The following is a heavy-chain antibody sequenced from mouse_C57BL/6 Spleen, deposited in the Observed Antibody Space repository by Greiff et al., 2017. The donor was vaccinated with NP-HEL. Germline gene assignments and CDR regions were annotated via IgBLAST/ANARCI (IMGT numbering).Heavy chain of an antibody. J-gene: IGHJ2*01. D-gene: IGHD4-1*02. V-gene: IGHV1-64*01. CDR2: IHPNSGST. CDR3: ARRGPTGLFDY. CDR1: GYTFTSYW. Sequence: QVQLQQPGAELVKPGASVKLSCKASGYTFTSYWMHWVKQRPGQGLEWIGMIHPNSGSTNYNEKFKSKATLTVDKSSSTAYMQLSSLTSEDSAVYYCARRGPTGLFDYWGQGTTLTVAS.